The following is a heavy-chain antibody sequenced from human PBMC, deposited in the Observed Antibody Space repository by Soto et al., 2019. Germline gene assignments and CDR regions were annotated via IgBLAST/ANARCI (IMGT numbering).Heavy chain of an antibody. V-gene: IGHV1-69*13. Sequence: SVKVSCKASGGTFSSYAISWVRQAPGQGLEWMGGIIPIFGTANYAQKFQGRVTITADESTSTAYMELSSLRSEDTAVYYCARAFQYCSGGSCYFDWFDPWCQGTMGTVSS. CDR3: ARAFQYCSGGSCYFDWFDP. CDR1: GGTFSSYA. D-gene: IGHD2-15*01. J-gene: IGHJ5*02. CDR2: IIPIFGTA.